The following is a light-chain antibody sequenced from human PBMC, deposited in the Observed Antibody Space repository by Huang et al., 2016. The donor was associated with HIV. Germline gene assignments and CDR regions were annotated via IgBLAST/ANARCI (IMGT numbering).Light chain of an antibody. CDR2: GAS. V-gene: IGKV3-20*01. CDR3: QQYGSSRRLT. CDR1: QSVSSSY. J-gene: IGKJ4*01. Sequence: DTVLTQSPGTLSLSPGERATLSYRASQSVSSSYLAWYHQRPGQAPRPLIYGASIRATGIPDRFSGSGSGTDFTLTISRLEPEDFAVYYCQQYGSSRRLTFGGGTKVEIK.